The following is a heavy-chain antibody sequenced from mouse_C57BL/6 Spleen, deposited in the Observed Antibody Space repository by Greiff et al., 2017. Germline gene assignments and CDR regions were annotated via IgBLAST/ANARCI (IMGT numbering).Heavy chain of an antibody. CDR2: INPNSGGT. Sequence: QVQLQQPGAELVQPGASVKMSCKASGYTFTSYWMHWVKQRPGRGLEWLGMINPNSGGTKYNDKFKSKATVTVDNPSSTAYMQLSSLTAEDSAVYYCARDYDYQGYFDVWGTGTTVTVSS. D-gene: IGHD2-4*01. CDR1: GYTFTSYW. CDR3: ARDYDYQGYFDV. J-gene: IGHJ1*03. V-gene: IGHV1-72*01.